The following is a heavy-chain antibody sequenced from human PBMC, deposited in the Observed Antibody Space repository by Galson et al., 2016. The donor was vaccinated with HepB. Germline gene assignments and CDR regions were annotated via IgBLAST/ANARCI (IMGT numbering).Heavy chain of an antibody. V-gene: IGHV3-30*02. J-gene: IGHJ4*02. Sequence: SLRLSCAASGFTFRSYGMPWVRQAPGKGQQGVAMIRRDGGKTYYADAVKGRFTISRDNSKYTLYLQMNKLRAEDTALYYCVKQRNRDKDCDCWGQGTLVTVSS. CDR3: VKQRNRDKDCDC. CDR2: IRRDGGKT. CDR1: GFTFRSYG. D-gene: IGHD1-14*01.